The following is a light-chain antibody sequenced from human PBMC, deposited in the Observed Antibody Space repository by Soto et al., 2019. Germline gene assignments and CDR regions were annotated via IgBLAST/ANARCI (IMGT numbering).Light chain of an antibody. V-gene: IGLV1-40*01. J-gene: IGLJ2*01. CDR1: SSNIGNYY. Sequence: QSVLTQPPSVSAAPGQKVTMSCSGGSSNIGNYYVSWHQQLPGTAPKLLIYDNSNRPSGVPDRFSGFKSDTSASLVITGLQAEDEADYYCQCQDSSLSDVVFGGGTKVTVL. CDR2: DNS. CDR3: QCQDSSLSDVV.